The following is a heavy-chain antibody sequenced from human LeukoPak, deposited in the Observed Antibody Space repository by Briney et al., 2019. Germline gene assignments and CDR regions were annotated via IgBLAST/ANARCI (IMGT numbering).Heavy chain of an antibody. V-gene: IGHV3-48*02. CDR3: ARDMNWGSDY. Sequence: RGSLRLSCAASGFTFSSHSMNWVRQAPGKGLEWISYIRSSSSSIFYADSVKGRFTISTDNARNSLYLQMNSLRDEDTAVYYCARDMNWGSDYWGQGILVTVSS. CDR1: GFTFSSHS. CDR2: IRSSSSSI. J-gene: IGHJ4*02. D-gene: IGHD7-27*01.